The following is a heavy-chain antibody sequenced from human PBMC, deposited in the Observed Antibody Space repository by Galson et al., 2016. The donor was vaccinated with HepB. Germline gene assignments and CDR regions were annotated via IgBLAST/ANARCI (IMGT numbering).Heavy chain of an antibody. CDR3: ARVRWLEPLDY. J-gene: IGHJ4*02. D-gene: IGHD6-19*01. Sequence: SLRLSCAASGFTFTTYEMTWVRQAPGKGLEWISYISSYGSTIYYADSVKGRFTISRDNAENSLYLQMNSLRAEDTAVYYSARVRWLEPLDYWGQGTLVTVSS. CDR1: GFTFTTYE. CDR2: ISSYGSTI. V-gene: IGHV3-48*03.